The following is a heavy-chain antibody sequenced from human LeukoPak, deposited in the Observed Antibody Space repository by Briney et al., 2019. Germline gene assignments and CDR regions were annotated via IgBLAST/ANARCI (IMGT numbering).Heavy chain of an antibody. CDR2: ISRNSDST. CDR1: GFPFDDKA. CDR3: VKDIGSGSYRYGVYFDY. D-gene: IGHD1-26*01. Sequence: GRSLRLSCAASGFPFDDKAMHWVRQAPGKGLEWVAGISRNSDSTGYADSVKGRFTISRDNAKNSLYLQMNSLRAEDMALYYCVKDIGSGSYRYGVYFDYWGQGTLVTVSS. V-gene: IGHV3-9*03. J-gene: IGHJ4*02.